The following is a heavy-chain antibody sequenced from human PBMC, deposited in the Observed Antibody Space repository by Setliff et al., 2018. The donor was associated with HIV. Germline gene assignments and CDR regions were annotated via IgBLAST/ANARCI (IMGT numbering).Heavy chain of an antibody. V-gene: IGHV1-2*06. D-gene: IGHD3-9*01. J-gene: IGHJ3*02. CDR1: GYTFTGYF. CDR2: INPNTGDT. CDR3: AREYDVLTGYYISAFDI. Sequence: ASVKVSCKASGYTFTGYFIHWVRQAPGQGLEWVGRINPNTGDTNYAQKFQDRVTMTRDTSINTAYMELSRLRSDDTAVYYFAREYDVLTGYYISAFDIWGQGTMVTVSS.